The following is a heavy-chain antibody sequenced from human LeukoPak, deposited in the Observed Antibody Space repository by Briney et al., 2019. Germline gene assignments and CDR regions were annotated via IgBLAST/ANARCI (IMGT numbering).Heavy chain of an antibody. V-gene: IGHV1-46*01. Sequence: ASVKVSCKASGYTFTSYYMHWMRQAPGQGLEWMGIINPSGGSTSYAQKFQGRVTMTRDTSTSTVYMELSSLRSEDTAVYYCARDLDCSGGSCYTRSYYYYGMDVWGKGTTVTVSS. J-gene: IGHJ6*04. CDR3: ARDLDCSGGSCYTRSYYYYGMDV. CDR1: GYTFTSYY. CDR2: INPSGGST. D-gene: IGHD2-15*01.